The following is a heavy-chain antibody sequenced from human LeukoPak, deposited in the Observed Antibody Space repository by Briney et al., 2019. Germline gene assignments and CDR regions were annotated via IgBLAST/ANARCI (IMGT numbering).Heavy chain of an antibody. J-gene: IGHJ5*02. CDR3: ARDRGPGGGVDDPWLVRGGWFDP. CDR2: ISSSSSTI. CDR1: GFTFSSYS. V-gene: IGHV3-48*04. Sequence: GGSLRLSCAASGFTFSSYSMNWVRQAPGKGLEWVSYISSSSSTIYYADSVKGRFTISRDNAKNSLYLQMNSLRAEDTAVYYCARDRGPGGGVDDPWLVRGGWFDPWGQGTLVTVSS. D-gene: IGHD6-19*01.